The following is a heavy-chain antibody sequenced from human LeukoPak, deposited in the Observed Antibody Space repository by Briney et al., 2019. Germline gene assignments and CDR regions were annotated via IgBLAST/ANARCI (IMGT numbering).Heavy chain of an antibody. CDR3: AREVGADGDY. J-gene: IGHJ4*02. CDR2: IIPIFGTA. CDR1: GGTFSSYA. V-gene: IGHV1-69*05. D-gene: IGHD3-3*01. Sequence: ASVKVSCKASGGTFSSYAISWVRQAPGQGLEWMGGIIPIFGTANYAQKFQGRVTMTTDTSTSTAYMELRSLRSDDTAVYYCAREVGADGDYWGQGTLVTVSS.